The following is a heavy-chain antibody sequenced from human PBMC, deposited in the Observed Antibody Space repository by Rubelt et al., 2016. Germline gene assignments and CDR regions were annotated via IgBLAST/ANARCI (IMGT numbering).Heavy chain of an antibody. J-gene: IGHJ4*02. Sequence: QVQLVQSGAEVKKPGASVKVSCKASGYTFTSYAMNWVRQAPGQGLEWMGRIIPFLGIENYAQKFQGRVTITADKSTSTAYMELSSLRSEDTAVYYCARDPMYNWNRLYYFDYWGQGTLVTVSS. D-gene: IGHD1-20*01. CDR1: GYTFTSYA. CDR2: IIPFLGIE. CDR3: ARDPMYNWNRLYYFDY. V-gene: IGHV1-69*09.